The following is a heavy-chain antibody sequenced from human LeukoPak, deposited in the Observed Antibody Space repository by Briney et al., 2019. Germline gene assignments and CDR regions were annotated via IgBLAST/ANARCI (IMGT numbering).Heavy chain of an antibody. D-gene: IGHD3-22*01. V-gene: IGHV4-39*07. CDR2: IYYSGST. Sequence: ETLSLTCTVSGGSISSSSYYWGWIRQPPGKGLEWIGSIYYSGSTYYNPSLKSRVTISVDTSKNQFSLKLSSVTAADTAVYYCARELSSGNYSVFDYWAREPWSPSPQ. CDR1: GGSISSSSYY. J-gene: IGHJ4*02. CDR3: ARELSSGNYSVFDY.